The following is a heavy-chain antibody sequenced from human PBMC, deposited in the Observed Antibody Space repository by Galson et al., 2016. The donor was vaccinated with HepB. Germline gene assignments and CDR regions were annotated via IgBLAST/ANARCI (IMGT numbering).Heavy chain of an antibody. D-gene: IGHD3-22*01. Sequence: LRLSCAASGFSLSSYWMSWVRQAPGKGLEWVASIDQSERERDFVDSVKGRLTISRDNAKNALYLQMNSLRVEDTAVYHCVRKRYYYENKKGWFDLWGQGALVTVSS. J-gene: IGHJ5*02. CDR1: GFSLSSYW. V-gene: IGHV3-7*03. CDR3: VRKRYYYENKKGWFDL. CDR2: IDQSERER.